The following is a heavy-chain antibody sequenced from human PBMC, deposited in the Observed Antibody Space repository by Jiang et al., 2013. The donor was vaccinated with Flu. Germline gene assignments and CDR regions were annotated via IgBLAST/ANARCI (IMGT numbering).Heavy chain of an antibody. Sequence: VQLLESGGGLVQPGGSLRLSCAASGFTFSSYAMSWVRQAPGKGLEWVSAISGSGGSTYNADSLKGRFTISRDNSKNTLYLQMNSLRAEDTAVYYCAKDRNQWPHAFDIVGQGTMVTVSS. D-gene: IGHD6-19*01. J-gene: IGHJ3*02. CDR3: AKDRNQWPHAFDI. CDR2: ISGSGGST. CDR1: GFTFSSYA. V-gene: IGHV3-23*01.